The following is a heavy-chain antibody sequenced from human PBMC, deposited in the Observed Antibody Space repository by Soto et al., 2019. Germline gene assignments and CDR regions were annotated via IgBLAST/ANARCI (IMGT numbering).Heavy chain of an antibody. CDR1: GGSISSYF. D-gene: IGHD6-13*01. CDR3: ARDLAAVPRAFDY. CDR2: VYYTGTT. J-gene: IGHJ4*02. V-gene: IGHV4-59*01. Sequence: QVQLQESGPGLLKPSETLFLTCTVSGGSISSYFYIWVRQPPGKGLEWIGSVYYTGTTDYNPSLKSRVTISVDTSKTQFSLNLRSVTAADTAVYSCARDLAAVPRAFDYWGRGTLVPVSS.